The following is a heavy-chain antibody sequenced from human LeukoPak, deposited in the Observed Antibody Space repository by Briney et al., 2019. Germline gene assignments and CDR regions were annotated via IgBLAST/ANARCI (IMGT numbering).Heavy chain of an antibody. CDR2: IYYSGST. Sequence: PSETLSLTCTVSGGSISSYYWSWIRQPPGKGLEWIGYIYYSGSTNYNPSLKSRVTISVDTSKNQFSLKLSSVTAADTAVYYCARTMIVVGSGYYFDYWGQGTLVTVSS. J-gene: IGHJ4*02. CDR1: GGSISSYY. V-gene: IGHV4-59*01. CDR3: ARTMIVVGSGYYFDY. D-gene: IGHD3-22*01.